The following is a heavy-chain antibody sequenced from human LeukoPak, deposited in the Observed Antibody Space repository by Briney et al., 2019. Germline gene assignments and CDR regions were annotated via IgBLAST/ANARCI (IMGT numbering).Heavy chain of an antibody. D-gene: IGHD1-1*01. CDR3: TRDSPGSGWFDY. CDR2: VNPSNGET. V-gene: IGHV1-2*04. Sequence: GASVNVSFKASGYTFTVYYMHSVRQAPGQGLEWMGWVNPSNGETNYPEVFQGWVTMTRNTSINTAYLELGRLSSDDTAVYFCTRDSPGSGWFDYGGRGTLVTVSS. J-gene: IGHJ5*01. CDR1: GYTFTVYY.